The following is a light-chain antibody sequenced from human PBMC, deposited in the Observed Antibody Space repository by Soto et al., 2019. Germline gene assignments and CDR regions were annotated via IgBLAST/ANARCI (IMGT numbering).Light chain of an antibody. V-gene: IGKV3-20*01. Sequence: EVVLTQSPGTLSLSPGERATLSCRASQSVRPNFLAWYQQKPAQAPRLLIYGVSDRATGIPDRFSGSGSGTDFTLTITRLEPDDFAMYYCQRYDSFRTFGQGAKVDIK. CDR3: QRYDSFRT. CDR1: QSVRPNF. CDR2: GVS. J-gene: IGKJ1*01.